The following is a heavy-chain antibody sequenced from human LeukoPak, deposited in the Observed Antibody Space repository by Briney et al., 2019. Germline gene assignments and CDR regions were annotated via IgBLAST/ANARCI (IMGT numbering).Heavy chain of an antibody. Sequence: KYGESLKISCKGSGYSFTSYWIGWVRQMPGKGLEWMGIIHPGDSDTRYSPSFQGQVTISADKSISTAYLQWSSPKASDTAVYYCARKLGAYYYDSSGYYFDYWGQGTLVTVSS. D-gene: IGHD3-22*01. V-gene: IGHV5-51*01. CDR1: GYSFTSYW. CDR3: ARKLGAYYYDSSGYYFDY. J-gene: IGHJ4*02. CDR2: IHPGDSDT.